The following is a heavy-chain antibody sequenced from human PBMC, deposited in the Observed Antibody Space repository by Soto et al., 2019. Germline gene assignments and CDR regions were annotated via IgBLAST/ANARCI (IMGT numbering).Heavy chain of an antibody. CDR2: VYWNDDK. V-gene: IGHV2-5*01. Sequence: SGPTLVNPTQTLTLTCSFSGFSLTTSEVGVGWIRQPPGKALEWLALVYWNDDKHYRPSLKSRLTITKDTSKNQVVLIMTNMDPLDPRTYYCAHHGDSSSSLTPDFDYWRQVTLVTASS. J-gene: IGHJ4*02. CDR3: AHHGDSSSSLTPDFDY. CDR1: GFSLTTSEVG. D-gene: IGHD6-6*01.